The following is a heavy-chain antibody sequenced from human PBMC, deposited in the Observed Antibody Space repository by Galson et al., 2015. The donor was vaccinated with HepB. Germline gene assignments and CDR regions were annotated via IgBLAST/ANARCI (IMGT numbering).Heavy chain of an antibody. J-gene: IGHJ4*02. CDR1: GYTFTSYG. CDR2: ISAYNGNT. V-gene: IGHV1-18*01. CDR3: ARDPTRGLTFGIQLWLLPDY. D-gene: IGHD5-18*01. Sequence: SVKVSCKASGYTFTSYGISWVRQAPGQGLEWMGWISAYNGNTNYAQKLQGRVTMTTDTSTSTAYMELRSLRSDDTAVYYCARDPTRGLTFGIQLWLLPDYWGQGTLVTVSS.